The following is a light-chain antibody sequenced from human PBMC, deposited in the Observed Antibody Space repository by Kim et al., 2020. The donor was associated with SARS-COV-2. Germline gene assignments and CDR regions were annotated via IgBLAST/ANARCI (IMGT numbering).Light chain of an antibody. CDR3: QQSYTTLWT. CDR2: ATS. V-gene: IGKV1-39*01. CDR1: QSISGH. Sequence: ASVGDRVAITCRASQSISGHLNWYQQKPGKAPKLLIYATSELQTGVPSRFSGSGSATDFTLTISGLQPEDVATYYCQQSYTTLWTFGQGTKVDIK. J-gene: IGKJ1*01.